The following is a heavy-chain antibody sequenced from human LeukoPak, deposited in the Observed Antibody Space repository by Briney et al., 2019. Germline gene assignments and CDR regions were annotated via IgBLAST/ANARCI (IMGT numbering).Heavy chain of an antibody. CDR2: IKQDGSEK. J-gene: IGHJ4*02. CDR3: SGDPGDY. V-gene: IGHV3-7*04. CDR1: GFTFSSYW. Sequence: GGSLRLSCAASGFTFSSYWMSWVRQASGKGLEWVANIKQDGSEKYYVDSVKGRFTISRDNAKNSLYVQMNSLRAEDAAVYFCSGDPGDYWGQGTLVTVSS. D-gene: IGHD7-27*01.